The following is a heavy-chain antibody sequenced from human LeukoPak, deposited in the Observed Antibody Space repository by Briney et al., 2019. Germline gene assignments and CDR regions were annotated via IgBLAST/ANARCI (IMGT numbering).Heavy chain of an antibody. Sequence: GGSLRLSCAASGFTFSSYDMHWVRQATGKGLEWVSAIGTAGDTYYPGSVKGRFTISRENAKNSLYLQMNSLRAGDTAVYYCARGGDTADCMDVWGQGTTVTVSS. CDR2: IGTAGDT. V-gene: IGHV3-13*01. CDR3: ARGGDTADCMDV. D-gene: IGHD5-18*01. J-gene: IGHJ6*02. CDR1: GFTFSSYD.